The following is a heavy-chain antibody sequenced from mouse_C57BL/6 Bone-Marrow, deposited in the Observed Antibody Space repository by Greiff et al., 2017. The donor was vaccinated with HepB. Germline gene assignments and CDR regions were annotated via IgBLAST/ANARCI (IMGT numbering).Heavy chain of an antibody. CDR2: ISNGGGST. CDR1: GFTFSDYY. V-gene: IGHV5-12*01. D-gene: IGHD2-1*01. CDR3: ARHGNLAY. J-gene: IGHJ3*01. Sequence: EVMLVESGGGLVQPGGSLKLSCAASGFTFSDYYMYWVRQTPEKRLEWVAYISNGGGSTYYPDTVKGRFTISRDNAKNTLYLQMSRLKSEDTAMYYCARHGNLAYWGQGTLVTVSA.